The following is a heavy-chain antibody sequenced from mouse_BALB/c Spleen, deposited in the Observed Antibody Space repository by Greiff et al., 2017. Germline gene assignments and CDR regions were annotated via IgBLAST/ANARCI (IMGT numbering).Heavy chain of an antibody. V-gene: IGHV14-3*02. CDR2: IDPANGNT. CDR3: ARTPAYGNYGYWYFDV. CDR1: GFNIKDTY. D-gene: IGHD2-1*01. Sequence: EVQLQESGAELVKPGASVKLSCTASGFNIKDTYMHWVKQRPEQGLEWIGRIDPANGNTKYDPKFQGKATITADTSSNTAYLQLSSLTSEDTAVYYCARTPAYGNYGYWYFDVWGAGTTVTVSS. J-gene: IGHJ1*01.